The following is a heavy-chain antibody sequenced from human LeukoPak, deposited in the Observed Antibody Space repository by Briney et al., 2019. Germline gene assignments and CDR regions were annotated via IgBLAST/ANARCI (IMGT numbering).Heavy chain of an antibody. CDR1: GFTFSNYA. CDR2: ISYDGSDE. Sequence: GGSLRLSCAASGFTFSNYAMHWVRQAPGEGLEWVAVISYDGSDEYYADSVKGRFTISRDNSKNTLYLQINPLRADDTAMYYCSTHCSGGSCYSNWGQGTLVTVSS. V-gene: IGHV3-30-3*02. D-gene: IGHD2-15*01. J-gene: IGHJ4*02. CDR3: STHCSGGSCYSN.